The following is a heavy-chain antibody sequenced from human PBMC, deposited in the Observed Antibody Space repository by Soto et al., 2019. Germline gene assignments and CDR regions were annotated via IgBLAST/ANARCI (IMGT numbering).Heavy chain of an antibody. V-gene: IGHV4-34*01. J-gene: IGHJ6*02. CDR1: GGSFSGYY. D-gene: IGHD1-20*01. CDR3: ARVGFNWNDDYYGMDV. Sequence: PSETLSLTCAAYGGSFSGYYWSWIRQPPGKGLEWIGEINHSGSTNYNPSLKSRVTISVDTSKNQFSLKLSSVTAADTAVYYCARVGFNWNDDYYGMDVWGQGTTVTVSS. CDR2: INHSGST.